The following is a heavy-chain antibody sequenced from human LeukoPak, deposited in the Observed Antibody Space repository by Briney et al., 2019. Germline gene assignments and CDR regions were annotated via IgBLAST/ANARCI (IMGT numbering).Heavy chain of an antibody. CDR2: ISGSNGNT. CDR1: NYPFTRYG. J-gene: IGHJ4*02. D-gene: IGHD3-10*01. CDR3: ARDWQYGSGSYYGY. V-gene: IGHV1-18*01. Sequence: ASVKVSCKASNYPFTRYGISWVRRAPGQGLEWMGWISGSNGNTNYAQKFQGRVSMTADASTGTAYMELSSLRSEDTAVYYCARDWQYGSGSYYGYWGQGTLVTVSS.